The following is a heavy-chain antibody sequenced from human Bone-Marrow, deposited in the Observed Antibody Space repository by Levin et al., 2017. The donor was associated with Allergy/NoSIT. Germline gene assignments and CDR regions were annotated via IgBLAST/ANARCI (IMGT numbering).Heavy chain of an antibody. CDR3: VKDRRGSGRLGPNDY. Sequence: PGGSLRLSCSASGFSFSSYAMHWVRQAPGKGLEYVSGISNNGGSTFYADSLKDRLTISRDNSKNTLHLQMSSLRAEDTATYYCVKDRRGSGRLGPNDYWGQGTLVTVSP. J-gene: IGHJ4*02. V-gene: IGHV3-64D*06. D-gene: IGHD3-10*01. CDR1: GFSFSSYA. CDR2: ISNNGGST.